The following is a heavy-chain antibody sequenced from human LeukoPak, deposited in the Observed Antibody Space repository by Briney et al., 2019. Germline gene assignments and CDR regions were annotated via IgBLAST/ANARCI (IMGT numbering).Heavy chain of an antibody. J-gene: IGHJ4*02. CDR2: ISAYNGNT. Sequence: ASVKVSCKASGYTFTSYYMHWVRQAPGQGLEWMGWISAYNGNTNYAQKLQGRVTMTTDTSTSTAYMELRSLRSDDTAVYYCARGRLDPSGSYYLLRYYFDYWGQGTLVTVSS. D-gene: IGHD1-26*01. CDR3: ARGRLDPSGSYYLLRYYFDY. CDR1: GYTFTSYY. V-gene: IGHV1-18*04.